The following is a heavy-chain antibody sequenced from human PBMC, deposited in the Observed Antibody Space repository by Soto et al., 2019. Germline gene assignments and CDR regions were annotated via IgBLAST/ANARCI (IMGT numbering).Heavy chain of an antibody. V-gene: IGHV3-53*01. J-gene: IGHJ6*02. D-gene: IGHD5-18*01. Sequence: GGSLRLSCAASGFTVSSNYMSWVRQAPGKGLEWVSVIYSGGSTYYADSVKGRFTISRDNSKNTLYLQMNSLRAEDTAVYYCARGLATVDTAMVIKETDYYGMDVWGQGTTVTVSS. CDR3: ARGLATVDTAMVIKETDYYGMDV. CDR2: IYSGGST. CDR1: GFTVSSNY.